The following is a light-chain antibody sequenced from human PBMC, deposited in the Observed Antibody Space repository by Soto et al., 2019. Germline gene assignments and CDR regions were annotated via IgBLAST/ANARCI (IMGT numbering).Light chain of an antibody. CDR2: GAS. CDR1: QGIGNA. Sequence: AIQITPSPSSPSSSLGDRGPISWRATQGIGNALGWYQQKPGKPPKVLIYGASNLQSGVPPRFSGSGSGTDFTLAISSLQPEDSATYYCLQDINYPWTFGQGTKVDIK. J-gene: IGKJ1*01. V-gene: IGKV1-6*01. CDR3: LQDINYPWT.